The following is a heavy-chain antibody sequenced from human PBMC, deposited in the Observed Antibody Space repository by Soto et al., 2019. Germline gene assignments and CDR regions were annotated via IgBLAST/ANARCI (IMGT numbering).Heavy chain of an antibody. CDR3: AKDPSSSWYADNGGYFDY. CDR2: ISGSGGST. V-gene: IGHV3-23*01. D-gene: IGHD6-13*01. Sequence: QPGGSLRLSCAASGFTFSSYAMSWVRQAPGKGLEWVSAISGSGGSTYYADSVKGRFTISRDNSKNTLYLQMNSLRAEDTAVYYCAKDPSSSWYADNGGYFDYWGQGTLVTVSS. CDR1: GFTFSSYA. J-gene: IGHJ4*02.